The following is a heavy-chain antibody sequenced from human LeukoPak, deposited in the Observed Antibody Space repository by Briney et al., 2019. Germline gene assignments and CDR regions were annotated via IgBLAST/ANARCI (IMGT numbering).Heavy chain of an antibody. CDR3: ARGPRNYYYYYMDV. V-gene: IGHV4-34*01. J-gene: IGHJ6*03. CDR1: GGSFSGYY. CDR2: INHSGST. Sequence: SETLSLTCGVYGGSFSGYYWSWIRQPPGKGLEWIGEINHSGSTNYNPSLKSRVTISVDTSKNQFSLKLSSVTAADTAVYYCARGPRNYYYYYMDVWGKGTTVTVSS.